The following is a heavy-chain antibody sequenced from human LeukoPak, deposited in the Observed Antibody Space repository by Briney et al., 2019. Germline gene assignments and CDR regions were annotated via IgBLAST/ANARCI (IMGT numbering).Heavy chain of an antibody. Sequence: GGSLRLSCAASGFTFSSYSMNWVRQAPGKGLEWVANIKQDGSEKYYVDSVKGRFTISRDSAKNSLYLQMNSLRAEDTAVYYCASFKWLASNFDYWGQGTLVTVSS. CDR3: ASFKWLASNFDY. CDR2: IKQDGSEK. D-gene: IGHD6-19*01. V-gene: IGHV3-7*01. J-gene: IGHJ4*02. CDR1: GFTFSSYS.